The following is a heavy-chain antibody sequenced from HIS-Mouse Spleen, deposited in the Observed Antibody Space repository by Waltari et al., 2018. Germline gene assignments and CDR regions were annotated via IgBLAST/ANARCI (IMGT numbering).Heavy chain of an antibody. J-gene: IGHJ4*02. V-gene: IGHV3-33*01. CDR1: GFTFSSYG. D-gene: IGHD3-10*01. CDR2: IWYDGSNK. CDR3: ATPPFPSGSYYNENSDY. Sequence: QVQLVESGGGVVQPGRSLRLSCSASGFTFSSYGMPWLRQAPGKGLAWVAVIWYDGSNKYYADSVKGRFTISRDNSKNTLYLQMNSLRAEDTAVYYCATPPFPSGSYYNENSDYWGQGTLVTVSS.